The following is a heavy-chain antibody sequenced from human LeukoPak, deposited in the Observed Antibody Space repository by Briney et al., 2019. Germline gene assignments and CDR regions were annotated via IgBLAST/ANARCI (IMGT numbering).Heavy chain of an antibody. D-gene: IGHD6-25*01. CDR2: IFVSDGGT. CDR1: GFSFSSYS. J-gene: IGHJ4*02. CDR3: AKGRGPAATHPDY. Sequence: GGSLRLSCAASGFSFSSYSMTWVRQAPGKGLGWVSAIFVSDGGTFYADSVKGRFTISRDTSKNTLYLQMNSLRAEDTAVYCCAKGRGPAATHPDYWGQGILVTVSS. V-gene: IGHV3-23*01.